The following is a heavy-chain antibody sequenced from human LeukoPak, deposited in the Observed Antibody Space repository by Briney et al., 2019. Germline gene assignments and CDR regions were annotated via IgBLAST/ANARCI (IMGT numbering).Heavy chain of an antibody. Sequence: GGSLRLSCAASGFTFDDYAMHWVRHAPGKGLEWVSGISWNSGSIGYADSVKGRFTISRDNAKNSLYLQMNSLRAEDTALYYCAKDRSLTPDAFDIWGQGTMVTVSS. CDR3: AKDRSLTPDAFDI. J-gene: IGHJ3*02. CDR2: ISWNSGSI. D-gene: IGHD1-14*01. V-gene: IGHV3-9*01. CDR1: GFTFDDYA.